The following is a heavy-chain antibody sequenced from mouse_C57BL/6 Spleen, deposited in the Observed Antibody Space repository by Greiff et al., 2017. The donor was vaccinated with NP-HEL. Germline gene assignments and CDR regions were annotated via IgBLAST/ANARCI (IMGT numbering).Heavy chain of an antibody. Sequence: QVQLKESGAELARPGASVKLSCKASGYTFTSYGISWVKQRTGQGLEWIGEIYPRSGNTYSNEKFKGKATLTADKSSSTAYMELRSLTSEDSAVYFCAREEGTDSSGYSYAMDYWGQGTSVTVSS. J-gene: IGHJ4*01. V-gene: IGHV1-81*01. CDR2: IYPRSGNT. CDR3: AREEGTDSSGYSYAMDY. CDR1: GYTFTSYG. D-gene: IGHD3-2*02.